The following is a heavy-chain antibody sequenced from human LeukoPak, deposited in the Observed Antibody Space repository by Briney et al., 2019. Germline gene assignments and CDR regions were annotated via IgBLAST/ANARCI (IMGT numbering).Heavy chain of an antibody. D-gene: IGHD3-22*01. CDR3: ARQVRSSGYYYDY. J-gene: IGHJ4*02. CDR2: IYYSGST. CDR1: GGSIISYY. V-gene: IGHV4-59*08. Sequence: SETLSLTCTVSGGSIISYYWSWIRQPPGKGLEWIGYIYYSGSTNYNPSLKSRVTISVDTSKNQFSLKLSSVTAADTAVYYCARQVRSSGYYYDYWGQGTLVTVSS.